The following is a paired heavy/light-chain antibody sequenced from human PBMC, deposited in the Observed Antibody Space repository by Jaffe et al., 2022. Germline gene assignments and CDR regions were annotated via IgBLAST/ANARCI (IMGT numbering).Light chain of an antibody. CDR2: AAS. CDR3: QQSYSTPPT. V-gene: IGKV1-39*01. CDR1: QSISRF. Sequence: DIQMTQSPSSLSASVGDRVTITCRASQSISRFLNWYQQKPGKAPNLLIYAASSLQSGVPSRFSGSGSGTDFTLTISSLQPEDFATYYCQQSYSTPPTFGQGTKVEIK. J-gene: IGKJ1*01.
Heavy chain of an antibody. V-gene: IGHV3-23*01. CDR1: GFTFSSYA. CDR3: AKGSASRPIYCSGGTCYSNNYYMDV. D-gene: IGHD2-15*01. J-gene: IGHJ6*03. Sequence: EVQLLESGGGLVQPGGSLRLSCAASGFTFSSYAMSWVRQAPGKGLEWVSAISGSDGNTYYADSVKGRFTISRDNSKNTLFLQMNSLRAEDTAVYYCAKGSASRPIYCSGGTCYSNNYYMDVWGKGTTVTVSS. CDR2: ISGSDGNT.